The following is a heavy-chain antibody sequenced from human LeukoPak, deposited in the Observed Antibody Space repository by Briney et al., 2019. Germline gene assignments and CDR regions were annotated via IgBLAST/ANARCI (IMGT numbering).Heavy chain of an antibody. CDR1: GGSISSYY. J-gene: IGHJ4*02. D-gene: IGHD5-18*01. CDR3: VSPRGFSYGYFDY. CDR2: IYYSKNT. V-gene: IGHV4-39*01. Sequence: SETLSLTCTVSGGSISSYYWGWIRQPPGRGLEWIGSIYYSKNTYYNPSLKSRVTISADTSKNQFSLTLGSVSATDTAVYYCVSPRGFSYGYFDYWGQGTLVTVSS.